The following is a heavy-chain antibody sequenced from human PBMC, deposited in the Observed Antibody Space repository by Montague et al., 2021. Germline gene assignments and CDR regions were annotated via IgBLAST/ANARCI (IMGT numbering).Heavy chain of an antibody. J-gene: IGHJ4*02. CDR1: GASFKAYY. D-gene: IGHD3-3*01. V-gene: IGHV4-34*01. CDR3: TGWSGFEAGDF. CDR2: MKSSGAS. Sequence: SETLSLTCAVYGASFKAYYWSWIRQPPGKGLEWIGEMKSSGASNYNPSPTSRVTISVDIPKKQFSLNLRSMTAADTAMYYCTGWSGFEAGDFWGQGTQVIVSS.